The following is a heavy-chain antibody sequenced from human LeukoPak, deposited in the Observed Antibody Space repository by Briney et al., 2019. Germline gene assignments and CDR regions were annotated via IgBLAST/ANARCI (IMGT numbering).Heavy chain of an antibody. CDR1: GFTFSDYY. J-gene: IGHJ4*02. D-gene: IGHD3-10*01. Sequence: PGGSLRLSCAASGFTFSDYYMSWIRQAPGKGLEWVSAISGSGGSTYYADSVKGRFTISRDNSKNTLYLQMNSLRAEDTAVYYCAKEITMLRRYYFDYWGQGTLVTVSS. CDR3: AKEITMLRRYYFDY. V-gene: IGHV3-23*01. CDR2: ISGSGGST.